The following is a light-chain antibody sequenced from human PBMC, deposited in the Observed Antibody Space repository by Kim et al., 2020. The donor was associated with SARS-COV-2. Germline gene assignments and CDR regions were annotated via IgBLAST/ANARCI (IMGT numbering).Light chain of an antibody. CDR3: QTWGTGIVV. CDR1: SVHSSYA. Sequence: QPVLTQSPSASASLGASVKLTCTLSSVHSSYAIAWHQQQPEKGPRYLMKLNSDGSHSKGDGIPDRFSGSSSGAERYLTISSLQSEDEADYYCQTWGTGIVVFGGGTQLTVL. J-gene: IGLJ2*01. CDR2: LNSDGSH. V-gene: IGLV4-69*01.